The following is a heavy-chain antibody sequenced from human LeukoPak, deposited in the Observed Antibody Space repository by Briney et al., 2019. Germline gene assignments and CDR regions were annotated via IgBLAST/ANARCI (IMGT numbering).Heavy chain of an antibody. V-gene: IGHV1-2*02. D-gene: IGHD3-10*01. CDR3: VRSRGSGSYSTYYGMDV. CDR1: GYTFTDYY. J-gene: IGHJ6*02. Sequence: ASVKVSCKASGYTFTDYYIHWVRQAPGQGLEWMGWISPHNGVTNYAQKFQGRVTMTRDTSISTAYMDLSSLKSDDTAVYYCVRSRGSGSYSTYYGMDVWGQGTTVTVSS. CDR2: ISPHNGVT.